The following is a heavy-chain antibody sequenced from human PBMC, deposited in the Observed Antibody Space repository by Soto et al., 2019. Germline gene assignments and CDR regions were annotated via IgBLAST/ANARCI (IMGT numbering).Heavy chain of an antibody. V-gene: IGHV1-69*02. J-gene: IGHJ4*02. CDR1: GDTFNFYT. Sequence: QVQLVQSGAEVKKPGSSVKVSCKASGDTFNFYTINWVRQAPGLGLEWMGRFNPILSFSNSALKFQGRVTLTADKSTSTAYMVLSSLRPEDTAIYYGATSFGSGSRAFACWGQGALVTVAS. CDR3: ATSFGSGSRAFAC. CDR2: FNPILSFS. D-gene: IGHD3-10*01.